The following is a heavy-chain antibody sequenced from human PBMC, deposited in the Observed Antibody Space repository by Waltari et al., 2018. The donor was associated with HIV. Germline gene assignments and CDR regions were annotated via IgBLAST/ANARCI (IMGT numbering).Heavy chain of an antibody. V-gene: IGHV1-18*01. J-gene: IGHJ6*02. D-gene: IGHD6-13*01. CDR3: ARGAAGYYYYVMDV. Sequence: QVPLLQSGAEMTKPWASVKGSCKASGYDFLSHDISWARQAPGQGLEWMGWISVYNGHTNYAQKLQGRVTMTTDTSTSTAYMELRSLRSDDTAVYYCARGAAGYYYYVMDVWGQGTTVTVSS. CDR2: ISVYNGHT. CDR1: GYDFLSHD.